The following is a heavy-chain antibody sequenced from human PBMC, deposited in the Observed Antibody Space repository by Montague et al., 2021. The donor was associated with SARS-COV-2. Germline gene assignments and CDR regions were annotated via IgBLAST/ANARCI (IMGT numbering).Heavy chain of an antibody. CDR1: GISLSTSGVG. CDR2: IYWDDDE. D-gene: IGHD3-10*01. Sequence: PALVKPTQTLTLTCTFSGISLSTSGVGVAWIRQPPGKALEWLALIYWDDDERYSPSMRSRLTITNDPSENQVVLRMTNMYPMDTATYYCAPLGFDSRSYYTPHYWFDPWGQGILVTVSS. CDR3: APLGFDSRSYYTPHYWFDP. J-gene: IGHJ5*02. V-gene: IGHV2-5*02.